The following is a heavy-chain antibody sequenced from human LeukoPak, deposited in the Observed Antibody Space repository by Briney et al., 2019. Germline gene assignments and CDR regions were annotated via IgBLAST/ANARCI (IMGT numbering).Heavy chain of an antibody. CDR1: RFYFSDYS. Sequence: GSLRLSCTASRFYFSDYSMSWIRQPPGKGLEWIGYIYYSGSTNYNSSLKSRVTISVDTSKNQFSLKLSSVTAADTAVYYCARHAGYSSSWYYFDYWGQGTLVTVSS. V-gene: IGHV4-59*08. CDR3: ARHAGYSSSWYYFDY. CDR2: IYYSGST. D-gene: IGHD6-13*01. J-gene: IGHJ4*02.